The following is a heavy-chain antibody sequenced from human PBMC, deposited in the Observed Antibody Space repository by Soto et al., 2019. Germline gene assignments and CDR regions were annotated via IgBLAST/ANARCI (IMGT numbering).Heavy chain of an antibody. J-gene: IGHJ6*01. CDR3: ASYSIYGMDV. CDR1: DGSISCGYYD. V-gene: IGHV4-30-4*01. CDR2: IYYSGNT. D-gene: IGHD2-21*01. Sequence: SETLSISCSFSDGSISCGYYDWSWIRQPPGKGLEWIGNIYYSGNTYYNPSLKSRLIISIDTSKKQFSLKVGSVTAADTVVYYCASYSIYGMDVWGQGTTVTVSS.